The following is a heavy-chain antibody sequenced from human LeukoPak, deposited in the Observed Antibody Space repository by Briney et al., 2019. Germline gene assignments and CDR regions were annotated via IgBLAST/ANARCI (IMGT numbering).Heavy chain of an antibody. Sequence: ESLKISCKGSGYSFTSYWIGWVRQMPGKGLEWMGIIYPGDSDTRYSPSFQGQVTISADKSISTAYLQWSSLKASDTAMYYCARHAVDEYSSSRDYYYYMDVWGKGTTVTVSS. CDR2: IYPGDSDT. CDR3: ARHAVDEYSSSRDYYYYMDV. CDR1: GYSFTSYW. V-gene: IGHV5-51*01. J-gene: IGHJ6*03. D-gene: IGHD6-6*01.